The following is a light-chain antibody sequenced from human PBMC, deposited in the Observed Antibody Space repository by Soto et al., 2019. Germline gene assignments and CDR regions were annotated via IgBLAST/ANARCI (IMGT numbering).Light chain of an antibody. CDR3: QHRSGWPPWT. CDR1: QSVSTN. J-gene: IGKJ1*01. CDR2: DVS. V-gene: IGKV3-11*01. Sequence: EIVLTQSPATLSLSPGERATLSCGASQSVSTNLAWYQQKPGQAPRLLIYDVSDRATGIPARFSGSGSGTNFTLTISGIEPEDCAVYYCQHRSGWPPWTFGQGTKVQI.